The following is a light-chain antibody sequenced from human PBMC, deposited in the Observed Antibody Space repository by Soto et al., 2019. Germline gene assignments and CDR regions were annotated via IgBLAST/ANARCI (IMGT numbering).Light chain of an antibody. CDR3: QSYDSSLSGWV. Sequence: QSVLTQPPSVSGAPGQRVTISCTGSSSKIGAGYDVHWYQQLPGTAPKLLIYGNSNRPSGVPDRFSGSKSGTSASLAITGLQAEAAADYYCQSYDSSLSGWVFGGGTKLTVL. J-gene: IGLJ3*02. CDR2: GNS. CDR1: SSKIGAGYD. V-gene: IGLV1-40*01.